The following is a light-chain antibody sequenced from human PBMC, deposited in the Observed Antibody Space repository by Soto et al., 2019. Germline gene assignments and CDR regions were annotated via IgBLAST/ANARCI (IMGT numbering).Light chain of an antibody. CDR1: QSFNNW. Sequence: DIQMTQSPSTLSASVGDRVTITCRASQSFNNWLAWYQQKPGKAPKLLIYKASSLESGVPSRFSGSGSGTEFTLTISRLQPDDFATYYCQQYNSYSPWTFGQGTKVDI. J-gene: IGKJ1*01. CDR3: QQYNSYSPWT. CDR2: KAS. V-gene: IGKV1-5*03.